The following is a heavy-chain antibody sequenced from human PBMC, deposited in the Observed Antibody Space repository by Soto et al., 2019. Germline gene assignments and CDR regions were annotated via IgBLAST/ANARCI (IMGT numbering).Heavy chain of an antibody. V-gene: IGHV4-39*02. CDR2: IYYSGST. CDR3: AGELRYFDWLPQPQDY. CDR1: GGSISSSSYY. J-gene: IGHJ4*02. D-gene: IGHD3-9*01. Sequence: SETLSLTCTVSGGSISSSSYYWGWIRQPPGKGLEWIGSIYYSGSTCYNPSLKSRVTISVDTSKNQFSLKLSSVTAADTAVYYCAGELRYFDWLPQPQDYWGQGTLVTVSS.